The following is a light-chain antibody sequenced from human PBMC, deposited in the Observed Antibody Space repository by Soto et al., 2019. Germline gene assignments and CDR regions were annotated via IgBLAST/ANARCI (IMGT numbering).Light chain of an antibody. CDR3: QSYGTSLSGLYV. V-gene: IGLV1-40*01. Sequence: QSVLTQPPSVSGAPGQRITISCTGSSANIVAGKNVHWYRQLPGTAPKLLIYSDNTRPSGVPDRFSVSKSGTSASLAITGLQAEDEADYFGQSYGTSLSGLYVFGTGTKVTVL. J-gene: IGLJ1*01. CDR2: SDN. CDR1: SANIVAGKN.